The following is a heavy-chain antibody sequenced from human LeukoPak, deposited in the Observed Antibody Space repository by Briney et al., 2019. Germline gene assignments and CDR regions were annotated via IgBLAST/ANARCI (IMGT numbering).Heavy chain of an antibody. CDR2: IYYSGST. CDR3: ASNSGSRGY. D-gene: IGHD1-26*01. V-gene: IGHV4-59*01. CDR1: GVPISSYY. Sequence: SETLSLTCTVSGVPISSYYWSWIRQPPGKGLEWIGYIYYSGSTNYNPSLKSRVTISVDTSKNQFSLKLSSVTAADTAVYYCASNSGSRGYWGQGTLVTVSS. J-gene: IGHJ4*02.